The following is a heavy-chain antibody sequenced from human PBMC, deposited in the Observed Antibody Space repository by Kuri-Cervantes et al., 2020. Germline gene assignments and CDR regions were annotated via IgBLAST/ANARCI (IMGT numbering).Heavy chain of an antibody. V-gene: IGHV3-13*01. D-gene: IGHD2-2*01. CDR2: IGTAGDT. CDR1: GFTFSSYD. J-gene: IGHJ4*02. CDR3: ARVSTSWNHPDY. Sequence: GESLKISCAASGFTFSSYDMRWVRQATGKGLEWVSAIGTAGDTYYPGSVKGRFTISRENAKNSLYLQMNSLRAGDTAVYYCARVSTSWNHPDYWGQGTLVTVSS.